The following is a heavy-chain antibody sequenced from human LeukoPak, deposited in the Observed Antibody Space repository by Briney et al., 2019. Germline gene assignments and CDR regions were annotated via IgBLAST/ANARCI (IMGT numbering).Heavy chain of an antibody. CDR3: ARLYYDRAH. Sequence: PGGSLRLSCAASGFTFSSYEMNWVRQAPGKGLEWVSYISSSSSTIYYADSVKGRFTISRDNAKNSLYLQMNSLRAEDTAVYYCARLYYDRAHWGQGTLVTVSS. CDR1: GFTFSSYE. CDR2: ISSSSSTI. V-gene: IGHV3-48*01. J-gene: IGHJ4*02. D-gene: IGHD3-22*01.